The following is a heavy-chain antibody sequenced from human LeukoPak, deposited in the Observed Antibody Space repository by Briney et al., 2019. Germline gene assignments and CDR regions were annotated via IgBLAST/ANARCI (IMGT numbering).Heavy chain of an antibody. D-gene: IGHD3-16*02. V-gene: IGHV3-23*01. CDR1: GFTFSTFA. J-gene: IGHJ4*02. Sequence: GGSLRLSCAASGFTFSTFAMIWVRQPPGKGLEWVSSIFPSGGEIHYADSVRGRFTISRDNSKSTLSLQMNSLRAEDTAIYYCARVSGITFGGVIGPFDYWGQGTLVTVSS. CDR2: IFPSGGEI. CDR3: ARVSGITFGGVIGPFDY.